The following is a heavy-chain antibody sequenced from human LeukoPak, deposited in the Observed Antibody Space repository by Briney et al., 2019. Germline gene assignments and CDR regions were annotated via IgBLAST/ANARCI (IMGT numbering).Heavy chain of an antibody. CDR2: ISGSGGST. Sequence: AGGSLRLSCAASGFTFSSYAMSWVRQAPGKGLEWVSAISGSGGSTYYADSVKGRFTISRDNSKNTLYLQMNSLRAEDTAVYYCARHGGTMIVVVAIYWGQGTLVTVSS. D-gene: IGHD3-22*01. CDR3: ARHGGTMIVVVAIY. J-gene: IGHJ4*02. CDR1: GFTFSSYA. V-gene: IGHV3-23*01.